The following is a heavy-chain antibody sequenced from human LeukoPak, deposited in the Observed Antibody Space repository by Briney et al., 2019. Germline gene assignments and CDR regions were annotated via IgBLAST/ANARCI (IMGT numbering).Heavy chain of an antibody. V-gene: IGHV4-39*01. J-gene: IGHJ4*02. Sequence: SETLSLTCTVSGGSISSSSYYWGWIRQSPGKGLEWIGSIYYSGSTYYNPSLKSRVTISVDTSKNQFSLKLSSVTAADTAVYYCARYSSGWYWGDYWGQGTLVTVSS. CDR2: IYYSGST. D-gene: IGHD6-19*01. CDR1: GGSISSSSYY. CDR3: ARYSSGWYWGDY.